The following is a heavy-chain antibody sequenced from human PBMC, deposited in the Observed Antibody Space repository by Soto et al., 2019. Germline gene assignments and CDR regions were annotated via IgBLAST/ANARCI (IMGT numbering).Heavy chain of an antibody. J-gene: IGHJ6*02. CDR1: GFTFSSYA. CDR2: ISGSGGST. V-gene: IGHV3-23*01. Sequence: GGSLRLSCAAYGFTFSSYAMSWVRQAPGKXLEWVSVISGSGGSTYYADSVKGRFTISRDNSKNTLYLQMNSLRAEDTAVYYCAKDLFCSGASCYTSDYYGLDVWGLGATVTV. CDR3: AKDLFCSGASCYTSDYYGLDV. D-gene: IGHD2-2*02.